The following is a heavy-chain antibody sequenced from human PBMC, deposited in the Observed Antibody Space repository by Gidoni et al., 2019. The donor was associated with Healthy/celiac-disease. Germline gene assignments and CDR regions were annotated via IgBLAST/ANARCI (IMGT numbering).Heavy chain of an antibody. J-gene: IGHJ4*02. V-gene: IGHV5-51*01. CDR2: IYPGDSDT. D-gene: IGHD2-2*01. CDR3: ARMGSIVVVPAAVDY. CDR1: GYSFTSYG. Sequence: EVQLVQSGAEVKKPGESLKISCKGSGYSFTSYGIGWVRQMPGKGLEWMGIIYPGDSDTRYSPSFQGQVTISADKSISTVYLQWSSLKASDTAMYYCARMGSIVVVPAAVDYWGQGTLVTVSS.